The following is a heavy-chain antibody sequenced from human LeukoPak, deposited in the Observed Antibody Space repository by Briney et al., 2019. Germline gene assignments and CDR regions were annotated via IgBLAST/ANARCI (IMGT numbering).Heavy chain of an antibody. Sequence: ASVKVSCKASGGTFSSYAISWVRQAPGQGLEWMGGIIPIFGTANYAQKFQGRVTITADESTSTAYMELSSLRSEDTAVYYCARHRYDYVWGSYRDWGGSLNWFDPWGQGTLVTVSS. CDR3: ARHRYDYVWGSYRDWGGSLNWFDP. J-gene: IGHJ5*02. CDR1: GGTFSSYA. D-gene: IGHD3-16*02. CDR2: IIPIFGTA. V-gene: IGHV1-69*13.